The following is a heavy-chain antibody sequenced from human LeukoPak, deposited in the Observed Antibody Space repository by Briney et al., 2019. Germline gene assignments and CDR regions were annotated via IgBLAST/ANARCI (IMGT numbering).Heavy chain of an antibody. D-gene: IGHD3-9*01. CDR2: ISNDGSNK. Sequence: GGSLRLSCAASGFTFSSYGMHWVRQAPGEGLEWVAVISNDGSNKYYADSVKGRFTISRDNAKNTLYLKMSSLSAEDTAVYYCAKDGQGLTYYFDYWGQGTLVTVSS. CDR3: AKDGQGLTYYFDY. J-gene: IGHJ4*02. V-gene: IGHV3-30*18. CDR1: GFTFSSYG.